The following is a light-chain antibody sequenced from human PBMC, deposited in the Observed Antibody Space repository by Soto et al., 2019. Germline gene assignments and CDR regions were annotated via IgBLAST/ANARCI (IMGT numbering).Light chain of an antibody. J-gene: IGLJ3*02. Sequence: QLVLTQSPSASASLGASVKLTCTLSSGHSSYAIAWHQQQPEKGPRYLMKLNSDGSHSKGDGIPDRFSGSRSGDERYLTISSLQSEDEADYYCPTWGPGICVFGGGIKLTVL. CDR1: SGHSSYA. CDR3: PTWGPGICV. CDR2: LNSDGSH. V-gene: IGLV4-69*01.